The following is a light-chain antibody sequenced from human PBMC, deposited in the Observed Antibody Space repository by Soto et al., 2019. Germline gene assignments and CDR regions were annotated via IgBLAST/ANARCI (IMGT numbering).Light chain of an antibody. CDR2: GAS. V-gene: IGKV1-39*01. J-gene: IGKJ2*01. CDR3: HQSYSTPMYT. Sequence: DIQMTQSPSSLSASVGDRVTITCRASQSISTYLNWYQQKPGKAPKLLIYGASNLQSGVPSRFSGSGSGTEFTLPSSSLHPEDFATYYCHQSYSTPMYTFGQGTKLEIK. CDR1: QSISTY.